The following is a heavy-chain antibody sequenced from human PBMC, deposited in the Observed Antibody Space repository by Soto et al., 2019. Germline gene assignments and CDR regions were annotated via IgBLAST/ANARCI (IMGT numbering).Heavy chain of an antibody. CDR2: IFSSGGT. D-gene: IGHD1-26*01. CDR3: ASKGAAAI. J-gene: IGHJ3*02. Sequence: SETLSLTCTVSGGSINTFYWSWVRQPAGKGLEWIGRIFSSGGTSFNPSLESRVAMSVDTSKNQFSLKLSSVTAADTAVYYCASKGAAAIWGQWTMVTVSS. CDR1: GGSINTFY. V-gene: IGHV4-4*07.